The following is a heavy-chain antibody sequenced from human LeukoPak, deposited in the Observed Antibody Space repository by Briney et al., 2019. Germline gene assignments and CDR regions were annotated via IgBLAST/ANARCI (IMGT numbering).Heavy chain of an antibody. CDR3: VRDMGYYDKV. Sequence: GESLKISCATSGFTFSTSWMHWVRQAPGKGLVWVSRINTDGNTRDYADSVKGRFTISRDNAKNTLYLQMNSLGAEDTAVYYCVRDMGYYDKVWGQGTLVTVSS. V-gene: IGHV3-74*01. D-gene: IGHD3-22*01. CDR1: GFTFSTSW. J-gene: IGHJ4*02. CDR2: INTDGNTR.